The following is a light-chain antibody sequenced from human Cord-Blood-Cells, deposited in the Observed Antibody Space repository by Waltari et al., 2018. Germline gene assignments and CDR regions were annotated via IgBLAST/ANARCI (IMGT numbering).Light chain of an antibody. CDR1: SSDVGSYTL. Sequence: QSALPQPASVSGSPGQSITISCTATSSDVGSYTLVSWYQQHPGKAPKLMIYEGSKRPSGVSNRFSGSKSGNTASLTISGLQAEDEADYYCCSYAGSSTFYVFGTGTKVTVL. CDR2: EGS. V-gene: IGLV2-23*01. J-gene: IGLJ1*01. CDR3: CSYAGSSTFYV.